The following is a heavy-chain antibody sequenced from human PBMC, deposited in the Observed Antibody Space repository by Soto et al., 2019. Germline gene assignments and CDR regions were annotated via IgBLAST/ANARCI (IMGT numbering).Heavy chain of an antibody. V-gene: IGHV4-39*01. Sequence: SETLSLTCTVSGGSISSSSYYWGWIRQPPGKGLEWIGSIYYSGSTYYNPSLKSRVTISVDTSKNQFSLKLGSVTAADTAVYYCAGVRYSSSWYYFDYWGQGTLVTVSS. D-gene: IGHD6-13*01. CDR2: IYYSGST. CDR3: AGVRYSSSWYYFDY. J-gene: IGHJ4*02. CDR1: GGSISSSSYY.